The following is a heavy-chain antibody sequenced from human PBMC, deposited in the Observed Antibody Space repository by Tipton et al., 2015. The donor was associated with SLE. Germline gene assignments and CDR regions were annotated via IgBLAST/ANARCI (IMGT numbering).Heavy chain of an antibody. V-gene: IGHV4-59*01. CDR1: GGSISSYY. D-gene: IGHD2-15*01. CDR3: ASASAVVAALDY. CDR2: IYYRGST. Sequence: LRLSCTVFGGSISSYYWSWIRQPPGKGLEWIGYIYYRGSTNYNPSLKSRVTISVDTSKNQFSLKLSSVTAAYTAVYYCASASAVVAALDYWGQGTLVTVSS. J-gene: IGHJ4*02.